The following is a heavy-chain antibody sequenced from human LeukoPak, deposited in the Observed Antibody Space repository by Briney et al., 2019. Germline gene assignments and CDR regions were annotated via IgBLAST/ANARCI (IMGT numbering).Heavy chain of an antibody. D-gene: IGHD6-19*01. J-gene: IGHJ4*02. CDR2: INPNSGGT. CDR3: ARGSSGWSSFDY. CDR1: GYTFTSYY. Sequence: ASVKVSCKASGYTFTSYYMHWVRQAPGQGLEWMGWINPNSGGTNYAQKFQGRVTMTRDTSISTAYMELSRLRSDDTAVYYCARGSSGWSSFDYWGQGTLVTVSS. V-gene: IGHV1-2*02.